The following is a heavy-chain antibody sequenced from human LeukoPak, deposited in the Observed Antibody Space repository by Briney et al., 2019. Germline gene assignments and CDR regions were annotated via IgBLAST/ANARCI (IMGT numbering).Heavy chain of an antibody. D-gene: IGHD1-26*01. CDR2: INHSGST. V-gene: IGHV4-34*01. Sequence: PSETLSLTCAVYGGSFSGYYWSWIRQPPGKGLEWIGEINHSGSTNYNPSLKSRVTISVDTSKNQFSLKLSSVTAADTAVYYCARDGISFNARYGWFDPWGQGTLVTVSS. CDR3: ARDGISFNARYGWFDP. J-gene: IGHJ5*02. CDR1: GGSFSGYY.